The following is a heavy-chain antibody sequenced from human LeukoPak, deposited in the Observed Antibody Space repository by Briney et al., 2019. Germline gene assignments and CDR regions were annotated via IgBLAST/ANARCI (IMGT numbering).Heavy chain of an antibody. J-gene: IGHJ4*02. D-gene: IGHD3-22*01. CDR1: GGSISSYY. V-gene: IGHV4-4*07. CDR3: AGGGSYYDSSGYWVYFDY. Sequence: SETLSLTCTVSGGSISSYYWSWIRQPAGKGLEWIGRIYTSGSTNYNPSLKSRVTMSVDTSKNQFSLKLSSVTAADTAVYYCAGGGSYYDSSGYWVYFDYWGQGTLVTVSS. CDR2: IYTSGST.